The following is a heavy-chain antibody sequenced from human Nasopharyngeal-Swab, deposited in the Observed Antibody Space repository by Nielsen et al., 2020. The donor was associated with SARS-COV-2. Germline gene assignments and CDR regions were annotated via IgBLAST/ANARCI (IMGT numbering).Heavy chain of an antibody. D-gene: IGHD3-3*01. CDR2: IKQDGSEK. CDR1: GFTFSSYW. CDR3: ARDYYDLWSPASGTVDY. J-gene: IGHJ4*02. V-gene: IGHV3-7*01. Sequence: LSLTCAASGFTFSSYWMSWVRQAPGKGLERVANIKQDGSEKYYADSVKGRFTISRDNAKNSLYLQMNSLRAEDTAVYYCARDYYDLWSPASGTVDYWCQGTLVTVSS.